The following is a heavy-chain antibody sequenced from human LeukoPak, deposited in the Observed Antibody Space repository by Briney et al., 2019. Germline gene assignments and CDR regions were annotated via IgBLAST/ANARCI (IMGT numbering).Heavy chain of an antibody. Sequence: GGSLRLSCAASGFTFSSYAMHWVRQAPGKGLEWVAVISYDGSNKYYADSVKGRFTISRDNSKNTLYLQMNSLRAEDTAVYYCAKDLYCGGDCYSDGMDVWGQGTTVTVSS. CDR1: GFTFSSYA. V-gene: IGHV3-30*04. CDR2: ISYDGSNK. D-gene: IGHD2-21*02. J-gene: IGHJ6*02. CDR3: AKDLYCGGDCYSDGMDV.